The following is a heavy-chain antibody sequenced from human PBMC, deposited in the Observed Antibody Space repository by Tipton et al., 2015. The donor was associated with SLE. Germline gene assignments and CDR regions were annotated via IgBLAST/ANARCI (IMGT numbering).Heavy chain of an antibody. CDR2: IYYSGST. CDR3: ARDLEQLVLGSAFDI. V-gene: IGHV4-59*11. J-gene: IGHJ3*02. D-gene: IGHD6-6*01. Sequence: TLSLTCTVSGGSISSHYWSWIRQPPGKGLEWIGYIYYSGSTNYNPSLKSRVTISVDTSKNQFSLKLSSVTAEDTAVYYCARDLEQLVLGSAFDIWGQGTMVTVSS. CDR1: GGSISSHY.